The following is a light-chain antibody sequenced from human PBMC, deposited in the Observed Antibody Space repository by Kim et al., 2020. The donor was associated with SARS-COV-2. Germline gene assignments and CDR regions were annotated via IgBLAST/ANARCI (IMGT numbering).Light chain of an antibody. V-gene: IGLV2-8*01. CDR2: DVS. Sequence: QSVVTQPPSASGSPGQSVTISCTGTSSDVGGYDYVSWYQQHPGKAPKLMIYDVSKRPSGVPDRFSGSKSGNTASLTVSGLQAEDEADYYCSSYAGRNNLVFGGGTQLTVL. CDR3: SSYAGRNNLV. CDR1: SSDVGGYDY. J-gene: IGLJ3*02.